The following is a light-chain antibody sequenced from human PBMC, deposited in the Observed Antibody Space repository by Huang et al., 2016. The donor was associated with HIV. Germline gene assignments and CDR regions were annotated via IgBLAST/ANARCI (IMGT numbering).Light chain of an antibody. J-gene: IGKJ3*01. Sequence: DIRMTQSPSSQSASVGDRVTISCRASQSIGNSLNWFQQKPGKAPKLLIFGTSNLQRGVPSRFSGSGSGTDFTLTITSLQPEDFATYSCQQSYTSPRVSFGPGTKVN. CDR2: GTS. V-gene: IGKV1-39*01. CDR1: QSIGNS. CDR3: QQSYTSPRVS.